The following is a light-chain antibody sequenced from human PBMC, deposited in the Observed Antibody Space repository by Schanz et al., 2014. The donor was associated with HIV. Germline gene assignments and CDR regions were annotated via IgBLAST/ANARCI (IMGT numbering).Light chain of an antibody. Sequence: QSVLTQPPSVSGAPGQRVTISCTGSSSNIGAGYDVHWYQQLPGTAPKLLIYGNNNRPSGVPDRFSGSKSGTSATLGITGLQAGDEADYYCGAWDSGRRAVVFGGGTKLTVL. V-gene: IGLV1-40*01. CDR3: GAWDSGRRAVV. CDR1: SSNIGAGYD. J-gene: IGLJ2*01. CDR2: GNN.